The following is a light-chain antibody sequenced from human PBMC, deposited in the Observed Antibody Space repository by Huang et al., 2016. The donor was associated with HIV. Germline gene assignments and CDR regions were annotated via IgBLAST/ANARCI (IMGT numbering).Light chain of an antibody. CDR1: QSIINN. V-gene: IGKV3-15*01. CDR2: GAS. CDR3: QQYNNWPPLLT. Sequence: EIVLTQSPATLSLSPGERAALSCRATQSIINNLAWYLQKAGQSPRLLIYGASTRATGIPARFRCSGSGTDFTLTISSLQSEDFAVYYCQQYNNWPPLLTFGGGTKVEIK. J-gene: IGKJ4*01.